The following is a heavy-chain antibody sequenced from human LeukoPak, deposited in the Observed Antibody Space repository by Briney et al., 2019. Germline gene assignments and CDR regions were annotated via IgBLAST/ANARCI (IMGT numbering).Heavy chain of an antibody. CDR2: ISGSSNYI. CDR3: ARDGWVDY. CDR1: GFTFSSYS. Sequence: PGGSLTLSCAASGFTFSSYSMNWVRQAPGKGLEWVSSISGSSNYIYYADSVKGRFTISRDNAKNSLYLQMNSLRAEDTAVYYCARDGWVDYWGQGTLVTVSS. J-gene: IGHJ4*02. D-gene: IGHD2-2*03. V-gene: IGHV3-21*01.